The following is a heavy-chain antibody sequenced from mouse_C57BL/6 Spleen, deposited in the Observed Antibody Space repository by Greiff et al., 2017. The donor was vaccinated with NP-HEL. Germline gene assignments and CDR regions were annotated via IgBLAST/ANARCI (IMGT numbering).Heavy chain of an antibody. CDR2: INPNNGGT. Sequence: EVQLQQSGPELVKPGASVKISCKASGYTFTDYYMNWVKQSHGKSLEWIGDINPNNGGTSYNQKFKGKATLTVDKSSSTAYMELRSLTSEDSAVYYCARLGGGKDAMDYWGQGTSVTVSS. J-gene: IGHJ4*01. V-gene: IGHV1-26*01. D-gene: IGHD3-1*01. CDR3: ARLGGGKDAMDY. CDR1: GYTFTDYY.